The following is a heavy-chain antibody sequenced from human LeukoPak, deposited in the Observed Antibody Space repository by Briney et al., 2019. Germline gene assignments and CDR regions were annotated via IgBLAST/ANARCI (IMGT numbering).Heavy chain of an antibody. V-gene: IGHV1-2*02. J-gene: IGHJ6*03. D-gene: IGHD2-2*01. Sequence: ASVKVSCKASEYTFTGYYMHWVRQAPGQGLEWMGWINPNSGGTNYAQKFQGRVTMTRDTSISTAYMELSRLRSDDTAVYYCARGRCSSSSCSTYYYYYMDVWGKGTTVTVSS. CDR1: EYTFTGYY. CDR2: INPNSGGT. CDR3: ARGRCSSSSCSTYYYYYMDV.